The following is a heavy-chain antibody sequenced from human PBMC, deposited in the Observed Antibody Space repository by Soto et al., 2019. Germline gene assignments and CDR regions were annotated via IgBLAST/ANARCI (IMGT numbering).Heavy chain of an antibody. D-gene: IGHD3-22*01. J-gene: IGHJ3*02. V-gene: IGHV4-31*03. CDR1: GGSINSIDYY. CDR2: IYFRGNT. CDR3: AREGGSYDSSGFSIRGAFDI. Sequence: QVQLQESGPGLVKPSQTLSLTCSVSGGSINSIDYYWTWIRQHPGKGLEWIGNIYFRGNTYYNPSLESRITISVDTSKNQFSLNLSSVTAADTAVYYCAREGGSYDSSGFSIRGAFDIWGPGALVTVSS.